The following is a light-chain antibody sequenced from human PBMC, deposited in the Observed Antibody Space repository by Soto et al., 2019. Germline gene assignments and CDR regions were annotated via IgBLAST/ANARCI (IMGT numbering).Light chain of an antibody. CDR2: DVN. Sequence: QSVLTQPAPVSGSPGQSITISFTGTNSEVGAYDYVSWYQQHPGKAPRLMIYDVNNRPSGVSDRFSGSKSGNSASLTISGLQAEDEADYYCNSYTTSTVYVFGTGTKVTVL. V-gene: IGLV2-14*01. J-gene: IGLJ1*01. CDR1: NSEVGAYDY. CDR3: NSYTTSTVYV.